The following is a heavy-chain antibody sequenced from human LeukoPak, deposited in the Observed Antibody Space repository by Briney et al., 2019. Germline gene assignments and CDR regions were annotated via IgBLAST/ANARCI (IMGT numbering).Heavy chain of an antibody. V-gene: IGHV3-30-3*01. CDR1: GFTFSSYW. D-gene: IGHD6-6*01. J-gene: IGHJ4*02. CDR2: ISYDGSNK. CDR3: ARDEYSSSSEFGV. Sequence: PGGSLRLSCAASGFTFSSYWMSWVRQAPGKGLEWVAVISYDGSNKYYADSVKGRFTISRDNSKNTLYLQMNSLRAEDTAVYYCARDEYSSSSEFGVWGQGTLVTVSS.